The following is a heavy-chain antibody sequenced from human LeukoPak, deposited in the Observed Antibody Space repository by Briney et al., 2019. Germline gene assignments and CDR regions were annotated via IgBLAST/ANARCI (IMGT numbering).Heavy chain of an antibody. Sequence: ASVKVSCKASGYTFTGYYMHWVRQAPGQGLEWMGWINPNSGGTNYAQKFQGRVTMTRDTSISTAYMELSRLRSDDTAVYYCARSSGSYKYNWFDPWGQGTLVTVSS. V-gene: IGHV1-2*02. D-gene: IGHD1-14*01. CDR1: GYTFTGYY. J-gene: IGHJ5*02. CDR2: INPNSGGT. CDR3: ARSSGSYKYNWFDP.